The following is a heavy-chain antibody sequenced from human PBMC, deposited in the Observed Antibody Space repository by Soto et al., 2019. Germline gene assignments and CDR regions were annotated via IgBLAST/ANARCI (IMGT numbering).Heavy chain of an antibody. V-gene: IGHV3-49*03. CDR3: TRSFPF. Sequence: RLSCTASGFPFGNFLMSWFRQAPGKGMEWVGFIRSQPYGGTAEYAASVRGRFTISRDDSKGIAYLQMNSLQTEDSGVYYWTRSFPFWGHRTLVTVSS. J-gene: IGHJ4*01. CDR1: GFPFGNFL. D-gene: IGHD2-15*01. CDR2: IRSQPYGGTA.